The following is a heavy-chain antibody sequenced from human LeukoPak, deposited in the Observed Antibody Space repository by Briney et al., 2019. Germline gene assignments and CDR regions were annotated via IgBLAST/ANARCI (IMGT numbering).Heavy chain of an antibody. CDR2: ISGSGGST. D-gene: IGHD3-22*01. CDR3: AKIPHFKNYYYDSSGSTRGAFDI. J-gene: IGHJ3*02. Sequence: GGSLRLSCAASGFTFSSYAMSWVRQAPGKGLEWVSAISGSGGSTYYADSVKGQFTISRDNSKNTLYLQMNSLRAEDTAVYYCAKIPHFKNYYYDSSGSTRGAFDIWGQGTMVTVSS. CDR1: GFTFSSYA. V-gene: IGHV3-23*01.